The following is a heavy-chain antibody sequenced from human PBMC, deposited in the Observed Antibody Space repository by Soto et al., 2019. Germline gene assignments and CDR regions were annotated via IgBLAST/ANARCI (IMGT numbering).Heavy chain of an antibody. CDR1: GGSFSGYY. J-gene: IGHJ4*02. D-gene: IGHD2-8*02. V-gene: IGHV4-34*01. CDR3: ARDKITGLFDY. Sequence: TSETLSLTCAVYGGSFSGYYWSWIRQPPGTGLEWIGEINHSGSTNYNPSLKSRVTISVDTSKNQFSLKLTSVTAADTAVYYCARDKITGLFDYWGQGPRSPSPQ. CDR2: INHSGST.